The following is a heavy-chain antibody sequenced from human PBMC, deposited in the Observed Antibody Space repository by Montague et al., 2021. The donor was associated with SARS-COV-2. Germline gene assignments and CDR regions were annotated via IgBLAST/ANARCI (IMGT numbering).Heavy chain of an antibody. CDR3: VRDTQYYDDNAWDDWFDP. D-gene: IGHD3-16*01. J-gene: IGHJ5*02. Sequence: SETLSLTCTVSGGSICSYYWSWVRQPPGKGLEWIGHGSYSGRTDYNPSLKSRVNMSVDTYKNHFSLRLSSVTAADTAVYYCVRDTQYYDDNAWDDWFDPWGPATLV. CDR1: GGSICSYY. V-gene: IGHV4-59*13. CDR2: GSYSGRT.